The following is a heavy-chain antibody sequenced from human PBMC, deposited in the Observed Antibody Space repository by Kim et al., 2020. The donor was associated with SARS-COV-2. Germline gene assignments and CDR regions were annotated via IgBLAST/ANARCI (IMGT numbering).Heavy chain of an antibody. D-gene: IGHD3-9*01. CDR3: AREDWLPMGGGYFDY. V-gene: IGHV3-7*01. J-gene: IGHJ4*02. CDR2: IKQDGSEK. CDR1: GFTFSSYW. Sequence: GGSLRLSCAASGFTFSSYWMSWVRQAPGKGLEWVANIKQDGSEKYYVDSVKGRFTISRDNAKNSLYLQMNSLRAEDTAVYYCAREDWLPMGGGYFDYWGQGTLVTVSS.